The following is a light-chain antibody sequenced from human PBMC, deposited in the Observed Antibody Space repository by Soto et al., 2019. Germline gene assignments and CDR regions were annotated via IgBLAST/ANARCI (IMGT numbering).Light chain of an antibody. CDR1: QDINKY. CDR3: QEYDSLPLT. Sequence: DMQMTQAPSSLSASVGDRVTITCQASQDINKYLNWYQQKEGTAPKLLIYDASNLETGVPSRFSASGSGTDFTLTISSLQPEDIATYYCQEYDSLPLTFGPGTKVDIK. J-gene: IGKJ3*01. V-gene: IGKV1-33*01. CDR2: DAS.